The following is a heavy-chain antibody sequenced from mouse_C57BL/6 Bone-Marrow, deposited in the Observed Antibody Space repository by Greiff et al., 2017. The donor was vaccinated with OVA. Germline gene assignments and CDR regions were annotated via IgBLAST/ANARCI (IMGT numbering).Heavy chain of an antibody. V-gene: IGHV1-81*01. CDR3: ARSGDGPPAWFAY. D-gene: IGHD2-3*01. CDR2: IYPRSGNT. J-gene: IGHJ3*01. CDR1: GYTFTSYG. Sequence: VQLVESGAELARPGASVKLSCKASGYTFTSYGISWVKQRTGQGLEWIGEIYPRSGNTYYNEKFKGKATLTADKSSSTAYMELRSLTSEDSAVYFCARSGDGPPAWFAYWGQGTLVTVSA.